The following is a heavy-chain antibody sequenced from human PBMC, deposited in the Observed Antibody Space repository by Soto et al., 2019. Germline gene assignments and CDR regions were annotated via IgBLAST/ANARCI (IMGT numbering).Heavy chain of an antibody. CDR1: GGSVSDYY. V-gene: IGHV4-59*02. CDR2: TYYTGRT. CDR3: ARGSRCSGGSCYRRHDAFDI. Sequence: SETLSLTCTVSGGSVSDYYWSWIRQAPGKGLEWIGYTYYTGRTDFNPSLKSRLSMSVDTSKNQFSLELTSVTAADTAVYYCARGSRCSGGSCYRRHDAFDIWGQGTMVTVSS. D-gene: IGHD2-15*01. J-gene: IGHJ3*02.